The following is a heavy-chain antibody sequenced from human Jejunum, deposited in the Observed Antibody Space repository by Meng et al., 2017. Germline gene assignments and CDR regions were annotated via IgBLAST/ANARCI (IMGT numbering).Heavy chain of an antibody. Sequence: QGHGHEAGPGRGRPSETLPLSCSVSGGSVISAGYQWSWSRQPPGKGLEWIGYASTNYNPSLKSRVTISVDTSKNQFSLRLTSVTAADTAVYYCARDHMGSLDYWGQGILVTVSS. J-gene: IGHJ4*02. CDR3: ARDHMGSLDY. D-gene: IGHD1-26*01. V-gene: IGHV4-61*08. CDR2: AST. CDR1: GGSVISAGYQ.